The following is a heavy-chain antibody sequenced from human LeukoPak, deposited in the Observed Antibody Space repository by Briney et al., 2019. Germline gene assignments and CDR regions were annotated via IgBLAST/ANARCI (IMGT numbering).Heavy chain of an antibody. V-gene: IGHV1-2*02. CDR3: AIVRAGYNGGVAY. CDR2: INPNSGGT. Sequence: ASVKVSCKASGYTFTGYYMHWVRQAPGQGLEWMGWINPNSGGTNYVQKFQGRVTMTRDTSISTAYMELSRLRSDDTAVYYCAIVRAGYNGGVAYWGQGTLVTVSS. CDR1: GYTFTGYY. J-gene: IGHJ4*02. D-gene: IGHD5-24*01.